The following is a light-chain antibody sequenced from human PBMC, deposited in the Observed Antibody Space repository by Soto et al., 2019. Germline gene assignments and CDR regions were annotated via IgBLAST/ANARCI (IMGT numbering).Light chain of an antibody. V-gene: IGKV1-5*01. J-gene: IGKJ5*01. CDR2: HAS. CDR1: HIFSTW. Sequence: DIRITRSPPTLSASVGERVTISCRALHIFSTWLAWYQQKPGKAPKLLIYHASTLESGVPSRFSGSGSGTDFTLTISSLQPEDFATYYCQQLNSYTPITFGQGTRLEIK. CDR3: QQLNSYTPIT.